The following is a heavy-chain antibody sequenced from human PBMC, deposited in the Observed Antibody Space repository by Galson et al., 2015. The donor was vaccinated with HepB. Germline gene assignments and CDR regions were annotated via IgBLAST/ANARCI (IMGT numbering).Heavy chain of an antibody. J-gene: IGHJ6*02. CDR3: ARDRLVDDILTGSPRGIYYYYGMDV. V-gene: IGHV3-30-3*01. Sequence: SLRLSCAASGFTFSSYAMHWVRQAPGKGLEWVAAISYDGSNKYYAGSVKGRFTISRDNSKNTLYLQMNSLRAEDTAVYYCARDRLVDDILTGSPRGIYYYYGMDVWGQGTTVTVSS. D-gene: IGHD3-9*01. CDR2: ISYDGSNK. CDR1: GFTFSSYA.